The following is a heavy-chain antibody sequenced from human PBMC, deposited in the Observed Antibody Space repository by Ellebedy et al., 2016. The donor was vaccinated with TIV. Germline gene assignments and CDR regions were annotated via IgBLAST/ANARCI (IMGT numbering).Heavy chain of an antibody. V-gene: IGHV3-53*01. CDR3: GRLSRWALSS. J-gene: IGHJ4*02. CDR1: GFTVSSDY. CDR2: IYSSGIT. D-gene: IGHD4-23*01. Sequence: GESLKISCAASGFTVSSDYMCWVRQAPGKGLEWVSVIYSSGITYYADSVKGRFTISRDISNNTLYLQMSTLRAEDTAVYYCGRLSRWALSSWGQGTQVTVSS.